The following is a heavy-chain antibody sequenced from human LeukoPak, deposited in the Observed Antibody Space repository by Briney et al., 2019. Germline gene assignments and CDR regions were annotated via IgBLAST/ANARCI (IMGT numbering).Heavy chain of an antibody. CDR2: ISGSGGST. CDR1: GFTFSSYA. D-gene: IGHD6-13*01. Sequence: PGGSLRLSCAASGFTFSSYAMSWVRQAPGKGLEWVSAISGSGGSTYYADSVKGRFTISRDNSKNTLYLQMNSLRAEDTAVYYCAKYTTAGNYYYYGMDVWGQGTTVTVSS. V-gene: IGHV3-23*01. J-gene: IGHJ6*02. CDR3: AKYTTAGNYYYYGMDV.